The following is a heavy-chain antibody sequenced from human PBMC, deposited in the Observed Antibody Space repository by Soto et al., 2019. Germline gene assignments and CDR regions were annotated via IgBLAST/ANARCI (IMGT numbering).Heavy chain of an antibody. Sequence: EVQLVESGGGLVQPGGSLRLSCAASGFTFSSYWMHWVRQAPGKGLVWVSRINSDGSSTSYADSVKGRFTISRDNAKNTMYLQMNSLSAEDTAVYYCSRDEWMDRGMDVWGQGTTVTVSS. CDR1: GFTFSSYW. V-gene: IGHV3-74*01. CDR2: INSDGSST. J-gene: IGHJ6*02. CDR3: SRDEWMDRGMDV. D-gene: IGHD2-2*03.